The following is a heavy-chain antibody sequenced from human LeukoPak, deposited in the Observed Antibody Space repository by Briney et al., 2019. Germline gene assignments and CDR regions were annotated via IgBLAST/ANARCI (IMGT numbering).Heavy chain of an antibody. J-gene: IGHJ4*02. D-gene: IGHD3-3*01. CDR1: GGSISSYY. V-gene: IGHV4-59*01. CDR2: IFDSGYT. Sequence: PSETLSLTCTVSGGSISSYYWSWIRQPPGKGLELIGYIFDSGYTNYNPSLDSRVTISVDTSKNQFSLKLTSVTAADTAVYYCARAKDFGVVRSFGYWGQGTLVTVSS. CDR3: ARAKDFGVVRSFGY.